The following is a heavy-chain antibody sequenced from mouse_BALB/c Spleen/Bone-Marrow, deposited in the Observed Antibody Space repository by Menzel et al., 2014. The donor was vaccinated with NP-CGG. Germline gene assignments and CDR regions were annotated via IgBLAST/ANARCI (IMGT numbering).Heavy chain of an antibody. CDR2: IDTSDSYI. CDR3: ARGGHDFSLDY. Sequence: LVESGAEFVMPGASVKMSCKASGYTFTDKWMHWVKQRPGQGLEWIGAIDTSDSYINYNQKFKGEASLAVDASSSTAYMHLSSLTSDDSAVYYCARGGHDFSLDYWGQGTSVIVSS. J-gene: IGHJ4*01. D-gene: IGHD2-4*01. CDR1: GYTFTDKW. V-gene: IGHV1-69*01.